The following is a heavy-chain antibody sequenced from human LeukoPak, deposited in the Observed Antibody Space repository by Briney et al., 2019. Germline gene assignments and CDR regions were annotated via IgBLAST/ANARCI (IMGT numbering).Heavy chain of an antibody. D-gene: IGHD6-13*01. J-gene: IGHJ4*02. CDR1: GGSISSGGYY. CDR3: ARGTGEQQLVGTPFDY. Sequence: SQTLSLTCTVSGGSISSGGYYWNWIRQPPGKGLEWIGYIYHSGSTSYNPSLKSRVTISVDRSKNQFSLKLNSVTAADTAVYYCARGTGEQQLVGTPFDYWGQGTLVTVSS. V-gene: IGHV4-30-2*01. CDR2: IYHSGST.